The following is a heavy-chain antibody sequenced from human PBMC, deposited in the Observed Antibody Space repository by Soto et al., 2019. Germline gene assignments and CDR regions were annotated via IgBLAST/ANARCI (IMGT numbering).Heavy chain of an antibody. V-gene: IGHV1-2*04. J-gene: IGHJ4*02. D-gene: IGHD4-17*01. CDR2: INPKSGVT. CDR3: ARADYAFDD. CDR1: GYIFTGYY. Sequence: GASVKVSCKASGYIFTGYYLHWVRQAPGQGLEWMGWINPKSGVTSYAQKFQGWVTMTRDTATSTAYMEVSRLRSDDTAVYYCARADYAFDDWGQGTLVTVSS.